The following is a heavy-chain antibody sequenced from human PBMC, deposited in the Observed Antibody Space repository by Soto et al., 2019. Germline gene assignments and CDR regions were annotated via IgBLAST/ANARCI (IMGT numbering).Heavy chain of an antibody. V-gene: IGHV4-39*01. J-gene: IGHJ4*02. CDR3: ARLVTMVRGALHPFDY. Sequence: PSETLSLTCTVSGGSISSSSYYWGWIRQPPGKGLEWIGSIYYSGSTYYNPSLKSRVTISVDTSKNQFSLKLSSVTAADTAVYYCARLVTMVRGALHPFDYWGQGTLVTVSS. CDR1: GGSISSSSYY. D-gene: IGHD3-10*01. CDR2: IYYSGST.